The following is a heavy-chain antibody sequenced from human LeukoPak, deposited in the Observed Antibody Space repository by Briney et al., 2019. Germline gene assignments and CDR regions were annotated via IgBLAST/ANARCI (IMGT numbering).Heavy chain of an antibody. Sequence: GGTLRLSCAASGFTFSNSGMSWVRQAPGKGLEWVSAISTDAGETHYADSVKGRFTISRDNSKNTVSLQMSSLRAEDTALYYCAKGSGNGYGSGPFDYWGQGTLVTVSS. CDR2: ISTDAGET. J-gene: IGHJ4*02. CDR1: GFTFSNSG. CDR3: AKGSGNGYGSGPFDY. D-gene: IGHD3-10*01. V-gene: IGHV3-23*01.